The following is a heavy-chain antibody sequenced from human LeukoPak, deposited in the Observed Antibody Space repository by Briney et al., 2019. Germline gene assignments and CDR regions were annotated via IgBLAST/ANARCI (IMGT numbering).Heavy chain of an antibody. D-gene: IGHD5-18*01. J-gene: IGHJ4*02. V-gene: IGHV4-61*01. CDR2: IYCSGST. CDR3: AREAGAMVFDY. Sequence: SETLSLTCTVSGGSVSSGSYYWSWIRQPPGKGLEWMGYIYCSGSTNYNPSLKSRDAISVDTSKNQFSLKLSSVTAADTAVYYCAREAGAMVFDYWGQGTLVTVSS. CDR1: GGSVSSGSYY.